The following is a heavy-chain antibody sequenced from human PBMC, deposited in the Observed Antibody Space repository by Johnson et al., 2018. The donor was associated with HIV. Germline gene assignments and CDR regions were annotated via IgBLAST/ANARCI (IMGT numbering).Heavy chain of an antibody. CDR3: ARDRKYSSGWKDAFDI. J-gene: IGHJ3*02. CDR2: IKQDGSEK. V-gene: IGHV3-7*05. CDR1: GFTFSSYW. D-gene: IGHD6-19*01. Sequence: VQLVESGGGVVQPGGSLRLSCAASGFTFSSYWMSWVRQAPGKGLEWVANIKQDGSEKYYVDSVKGRFTISRDNAKNSLYLQMNSLRAEDTALYYCARDRKYSSGWKDAFDIWGQGTKVTVSS.